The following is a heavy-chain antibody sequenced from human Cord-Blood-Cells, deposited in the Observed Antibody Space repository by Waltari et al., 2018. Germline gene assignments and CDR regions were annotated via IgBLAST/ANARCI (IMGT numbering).Heavy chain of an antibody. CDR2: INPSGST. V-gene: IGHV4-34*01. Sequence: QVQLQPSGAGLLKPSETLSLTCAVFGGSFSGYYWSWIRQPPGQGLEWIGEINPSGSTNYKPALKRRVTISVDASKNQFSLKLSSRTAADTAVYYCASSSYKSIAARPGYYYYGMDVWGQGTTVTVSS. J-gene: IGHJ6*02. D-gene: IGHD6-6*01. CDR1: GGSFSGYY. CDR3: ASSSYKSIAARPGYYYYGMDV.